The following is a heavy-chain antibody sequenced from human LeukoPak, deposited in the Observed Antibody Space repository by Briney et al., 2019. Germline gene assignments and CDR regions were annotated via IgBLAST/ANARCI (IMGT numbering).Heavy chain of an antibody. CDR1: GESFNGYY. V-gene: IGHV4-34*01. CDR2: INHSGST. D-gene: IGHD3-3*01. J-gene: IGHJ4*02. CDR3: ARGRSKIFGVVRLFDY. Sequence: SETLSLTCAVYGESFNGYYWSWIRQPPRKGREWSGEINHSGSTNYDPSLKGRVTISVDTSKNQFSLKLSSVTAADTAVYYCARGRSKIFGVVRLFDYWGQGTLVTVSS.